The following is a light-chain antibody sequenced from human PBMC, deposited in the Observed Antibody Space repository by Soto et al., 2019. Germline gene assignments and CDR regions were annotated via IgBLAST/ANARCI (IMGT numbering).Light chain of an antibody. CDR3: QQRSNWPLLT. J-gene: IGKJ4*01. CDR2: GAS. V-gene: IGKV3D-20*02. CDR1: QTVSSNY. Sequence: IGLTQSPGTLSLSPGERATLSCRASQTVSSNYLAWCQQRPGQAPRLLIYGASTRAAGIPDRFSGSGSGTDFTLTITRLEPEDSAVYYCQQRSNWPLLTFGGGTKVDIK.